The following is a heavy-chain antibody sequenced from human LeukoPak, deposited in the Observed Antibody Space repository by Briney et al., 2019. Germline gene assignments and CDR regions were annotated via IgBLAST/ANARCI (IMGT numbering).Heavy chain of an antibody. J-gene: IGHJ4*02. CDR1: GFTFSDYY. V-gene: IGHV3-11*01. D-gene: IGHD2-2*01. Sequence: GGSLRLSCAASGFTFSDYYMSWIRQAPGKGLEWVSYISSSGSTIYYADSVKGRFTISRDNAKNSLYLQMNSLGAEDTAVYYCARECSSTSCYDYWGQGTLVTVSS. CDR2: ISSSGSTI. CDR3: ARECSSTSCYDY.